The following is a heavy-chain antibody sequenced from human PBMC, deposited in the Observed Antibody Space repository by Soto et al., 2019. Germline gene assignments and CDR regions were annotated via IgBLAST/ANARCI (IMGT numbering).Heavy chain of an antibody. CDR2: IYYSGST. Sequence: SETLSLTCTVSGGSISSSSYYWGWIRQPPGKGLEWIGSIYYSGSTYYNPSLKSRVTISVDTSKNQFSLKLSSVTAADTAVYYCSRTYYDFWSGYYGWFDPWGQGTLVTVSS. J-gene: IGHJ5*02. V-gene: IGHV4-39*01. CDR1: GGSISSSSYY. D-gene: IGHD3-3*01. CDR3: SRTYYDFWSGYYGWFDP.